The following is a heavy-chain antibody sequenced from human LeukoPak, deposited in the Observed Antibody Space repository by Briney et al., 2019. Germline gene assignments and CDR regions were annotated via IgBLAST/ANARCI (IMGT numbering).Heavy chain of an antibody. CDR1: GYSFANYW. V-gene: IGHV5-51*01. CDR2: IYPGDSDT. CDR3: ARTKSGVVVVPGAGHWFDP. D-gene: IGHD2-2*01. J-gene: IGHJ5*02. Sequence: GESLKISCKASGYSFANYWIGWMRQMPGKGLEWMGLIYPGDSDTEYSPSFQGQVTISADKSIGTAYLQWSSLKASDTAIYYCARTKSGVVVVPGAGHWFDPWGQGTLVTVSS.